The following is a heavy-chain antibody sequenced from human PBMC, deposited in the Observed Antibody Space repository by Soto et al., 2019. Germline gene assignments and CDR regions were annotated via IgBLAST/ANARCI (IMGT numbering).Heavy chain of an antibody. CDR3: AHAYGGRSLF. Sequence: QITLKESGPTLVKPTQTLTLTCTFSGFSLTTDRVGVGWIRQPPGEALEWLAVIYWDDSKTYRPSLESRLTITKDTSKNQVALTMTNMYSLDTATYYCAHAYGGRSLFWCPGTLVTVSS. CDR1: GFSLTTDRVG. CDR2: IYWDDSK. D-gene: IGHD1-26*01. V-gene: IGHV2-5*02. J-gene: IGHJ4*02.